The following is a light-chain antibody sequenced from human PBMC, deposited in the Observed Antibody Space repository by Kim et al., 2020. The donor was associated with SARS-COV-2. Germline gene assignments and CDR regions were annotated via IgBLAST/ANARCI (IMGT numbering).Light chain of an antibody. CDR2: DNN. CDR3: GTWDSSLSAGV. J-gene: IGLJ3*02. CDR1: TSNIGNNY. V-gene: IGLV1-51*01. Sequence: QSVLTQPPSVSAAPGQRVTISCSGSTSNIGNNYVSWYQQLPGAAPKLVIYDNNERPSGIPDRFSGSKSGTSATLGITGLQTGDEADYFCGTWDSSLSAGVFGGGTRVTVL.